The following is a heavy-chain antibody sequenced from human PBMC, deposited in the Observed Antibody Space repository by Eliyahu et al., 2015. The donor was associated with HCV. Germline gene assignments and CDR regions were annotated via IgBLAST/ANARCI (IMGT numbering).Heavy chain of an antibody. V-gene: IGHV4-39*01. CDR3: AKHLTNSGHES. J-gene: IGHJ5*02. D-gene: IGHD3-3*01. CDR1: GGSIRSVSYY. CDR2: ISYSGAP. Sequence: QLQLQESGPGLVKPSETLSLTCTVSGGSIRSVSYYWDWIRQPPGKGLEWIGSISYSGAPHYNPSLKSRVTVSVDTSNNKFSLKLDSVTAADTALYYCAKHLTNSGHESWGQGTLVTVSS.